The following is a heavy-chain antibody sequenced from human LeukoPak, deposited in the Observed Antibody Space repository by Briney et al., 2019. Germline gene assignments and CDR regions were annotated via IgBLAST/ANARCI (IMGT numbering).Heavy chain of an antibody. V-gene: IGHV4-59*01. CDR1: GGSIRSYY. J-gene: IGHJ3*01. CDR2: IYYSVST. CDR3: ASRIKWLGHDAFDV. D-gene: IGHD6-19*01. Sequence: SETLSLTCAVSGGSIRSYYWNWIRQLPGKGLEWIGNIYYSVSTNYNPSLKSRVAISIDTSKNHLSLTLTSVTAADTAVYFCASRIKWLGHDAFDVWGQGTMVIVSS.